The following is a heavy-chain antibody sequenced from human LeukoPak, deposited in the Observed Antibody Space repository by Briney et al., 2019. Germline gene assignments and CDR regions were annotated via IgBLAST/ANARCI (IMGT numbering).Heavy chain of an antibody. CDR2: INHRGST. Sequence: SETLSLTCAVYGGPFSGYYWSGLPQPPGKGLEWIGEINHRGSTNYNPSLKRRVTISVDTPQNHFSLTLRSVPTADTAVFFCATMTIAGRSDYWGQGTLVTVSS. V-gene: IGHV4-34*01. D-gene: IGHD6-13*01. J-gene: IGHJ4*02. CDR1: GGPFSGYY. CDR3: ATMTIAGRSDY.